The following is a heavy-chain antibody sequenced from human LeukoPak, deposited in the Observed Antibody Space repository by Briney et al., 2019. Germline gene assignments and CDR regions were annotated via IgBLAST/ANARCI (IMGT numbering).Heavy chain of an antibody. J-gene: IGHJ4*02. CDR3: ARDLDYSTGFDY. V-gene: IGHV3-21*01. CDR1: GFTFSSSTFGSYT. D-gene: IGHD4-11*01. CDR2: ISSTGTYV. Sequence: GGSLRLSCATSGFTFSSSTFGSYTMNWVRQAPGKGLEWVSSISSTGTYVYYTDSVKGRFTISRDIANSLLYLQMNSLRADDTAVYYCARDLDYSTGFDYWGQGTLVTVSS.